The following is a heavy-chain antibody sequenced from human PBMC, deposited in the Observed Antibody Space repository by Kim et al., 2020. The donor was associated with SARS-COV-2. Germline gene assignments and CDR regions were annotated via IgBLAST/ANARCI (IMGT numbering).Heavy chain of an antibody. V-gene: IGHV3-23*01. Sequence: GTTHYADSVKGRFTFSRDNSKNTMYLQMNSLRAEDSAVYYCTRELVYFDYWGQGTLVTVSS. CDR2: GTT. CDR3: TRELVYFDY. J-gene: IGHJ4*02. D-gene: IGHD3-10*01.